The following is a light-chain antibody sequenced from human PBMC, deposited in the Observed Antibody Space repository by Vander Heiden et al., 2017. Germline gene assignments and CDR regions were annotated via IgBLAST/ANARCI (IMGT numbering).Light chain of an antibody. CDR3: QQSYSTRIT. CDR1: QSISSY. J-gene: IGKJ5*01. CDR2: AAS. Sequence: DIQITQSLSSLSASVGDRVTITCRASQSISSYLNWYQQKPGKAPKLLIYAASSLQSGVPSRFSGSGSGTDFTLTISSLQPEDFATYYCQQSYSTRITFGQGTRLEIK. V-gene: IGKV1-39*01.